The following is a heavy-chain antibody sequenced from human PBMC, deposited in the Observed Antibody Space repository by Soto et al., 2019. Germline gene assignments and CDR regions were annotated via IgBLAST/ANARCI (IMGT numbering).Heavy chain of an antibody. D-gene: IGHD2-15*01. J-gene: IGHJ6*02. V-gene: IGHV3-15*07. Sequence: EVQLVESAGGLVKPGGSLRLSCVASGFSFNEAWMNWVRQAPGEGLEWVGRIKTSAGGGATDNAAPVQGRFTISRDDSKNAIYLHMNSLRTEDTAIYYCTTGSVEGIWGQGTTVTVSS. CDR1: GFSFNEAW. CDR2: IKTSAGGGAT. CDR3: TTGSVEGI.